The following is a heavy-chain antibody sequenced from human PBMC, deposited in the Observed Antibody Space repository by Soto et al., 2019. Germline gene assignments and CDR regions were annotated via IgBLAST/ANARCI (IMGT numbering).Heavy chain of an antibody. J-gene: IGHJ5*02. D-gene: IGHD6-13*01. CDR1: GGSISSNY. Sequence: SETLSLTCTVSGGSISSNYWTWIRQPPGKGLEWIGYVYNSGSTNYNPSLKSRVTISEDTSKSQFSLKVNSMTAADTAVYYCARYRREAVAGYTLDSWGQGILVTVSS. CDR2: VYNSGST. V-gene: IGHV4-59*01. CDR3: ARYRREAVAGYTLDS.